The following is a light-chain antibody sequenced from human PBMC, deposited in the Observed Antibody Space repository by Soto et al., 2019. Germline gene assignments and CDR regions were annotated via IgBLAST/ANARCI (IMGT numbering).Light chain of an antibody. CDR3: QQSYSTPSIT. Sequence: DIQMPQSPSPLSGSLGDRFTITCLASQTISSWLAWYQQKPGKAPKLLIYAASSLQSGVPSRFSGSGSGTDFTLTISSLQPEDFATYYCQQSYSTPSITFGQGTRLEIK. V-gene: IGKV1-39*01. CDR2: AAS. J-gene: IGKJ5*01. CDR1: QTISSW.